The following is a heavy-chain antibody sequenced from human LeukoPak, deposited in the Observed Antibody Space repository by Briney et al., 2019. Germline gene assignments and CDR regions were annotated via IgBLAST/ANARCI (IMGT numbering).Heavy chain of an antibody. D-gene: IGHD3-22*01. J-gene: IGHJ4*02. V-gene: IGHV4-59*01. CDR2: IYYSGST. Sequence: SETLSLTCTVSGGSISSYYWSWIRQPPGKGLEWIGYIYYSGSTNYNPSLKSRVTISVDTSKNQFSLKLSSVTAADTAVYYCAREGCDSSGYLLDYWGQGTLVTVSS. CDR1: GGSISSYY. CDR3: AREGCDSSGYLLDY.